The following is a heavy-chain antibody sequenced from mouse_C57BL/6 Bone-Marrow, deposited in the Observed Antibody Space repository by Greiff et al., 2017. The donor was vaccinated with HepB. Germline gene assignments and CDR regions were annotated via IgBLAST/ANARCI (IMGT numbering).Heavy chain of an antibody. V-gene: IGHV5-4*01. Sequence: EVKLVESGGGLVKPGGSLKLSCAASGFTFSSYAMSWVRQTPEKRLEWVATISDGGSYTYYPDNVKGRFTISRDNAKNNLYLQMSHMKSEDTAMYYCARDAYYDYDWYFDVWGTGTTVTVSS. CDR3: ARDAYYDYDWYFDV. CDR1: GFTFSSYA. J-gene: IGHJ1*03. CDR2: ISDGGSYT. D-gene: IGHD2-4*01.